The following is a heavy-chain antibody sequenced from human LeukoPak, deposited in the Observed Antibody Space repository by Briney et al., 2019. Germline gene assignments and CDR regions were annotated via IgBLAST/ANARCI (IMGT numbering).Heavy chain of an antibody. D-gene: IGHD2-2*02. CDR2: ISAYNGNT. CDR1: GYTFTSYG. Sequence: ASVKVSCKASGYTFTSYGISWVRQAPGQGLEWMGWISAYNGNTNYAQKLQGRVTMTTDTSTSTAYMELRSLRSDDTAVYYCARDRCSSTSCYSSRVDYWGQGTLVTVSS. J-gene: IGHJ4*02. CDR3: ARDRCSSTSCYSSRVDY. V-gene: IGHV1-18*01.